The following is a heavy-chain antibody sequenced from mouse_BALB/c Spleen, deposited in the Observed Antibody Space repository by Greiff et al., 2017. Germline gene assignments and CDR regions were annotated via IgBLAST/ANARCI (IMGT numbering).Heavy chain of an antibody. V-gene: IGHV14-3*02. D-gene: IGHD1-2*01. Sequence: EVMLVESGAELVKPGASVKLSCTASGFNIKDTYMHWVKQRPEQGLEWIGRIDPANGNTKYDPKFQGKATITADTSSNTAYLQLSSLTSEDTAVYYCARTKFPITTATYWGQGTLVTVSA. CDR1: GFNIKDTY. CDR2: IDPANGNT. J-gene: IGHJ3*01. CDR3: ARTKFPITTATY.